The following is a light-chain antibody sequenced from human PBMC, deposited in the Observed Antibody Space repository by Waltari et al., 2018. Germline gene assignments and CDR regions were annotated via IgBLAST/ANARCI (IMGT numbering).Light chain of an antibody. CDR3: QSYDSSLSGYV. Sequence: QHPRTAPKLRTYSNRNRASGVPDRFTGSMSGTSASLAISVLEGKDEAVYSCQSYDSSLSGYVFGAGTKVTVL. V-gene: IGLV1-40*01. CDR2: SNR. J-gene: IGLJ1*01.